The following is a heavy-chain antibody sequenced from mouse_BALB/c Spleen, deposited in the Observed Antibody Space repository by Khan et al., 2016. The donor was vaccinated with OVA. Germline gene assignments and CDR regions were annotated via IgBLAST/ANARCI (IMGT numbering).Heavy chain of an antibody. Sequence: QVQLKQSGAELVKPGASVRLSCKASGYTFTSYYLYWVKQRPGQGLEWIGDINPSSGGTNFNEKFKSKVTLTVDKSSSTAYIQLNSLTSEDSAFYYCSRSGYGSFAYWGQGTMVTVSA. CDR2: INPSSGGT. J-gene: IGHJ3*01. CDR3: SRSGYGSFAY. D-gene: IGHD2-2*01. V-gene: IGHV1S81*02. CDR1: GYTFTSYY.